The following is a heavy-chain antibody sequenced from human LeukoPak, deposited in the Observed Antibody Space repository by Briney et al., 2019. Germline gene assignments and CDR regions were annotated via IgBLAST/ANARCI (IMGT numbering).Heavy chain of an antibody. D-gene: IGHD2-2*01. CDR1: GYTFTSYG. J-gene: IGHJ5*02. CDR2: ISAYNGNT. Sequence: ASVKVSCKASGYTFTSYGISWVRQAPGQGLEWMGWISAYNGNTNYAQKLQGRVTMTTDTSTGTAYMELRSLRCDDTAVYYCARLGSCSSTSCYEGSWGQGTLVTVSS. CDR3: ARLGSCSSTSCYEGS. V-gene: IGHV1-18*01.